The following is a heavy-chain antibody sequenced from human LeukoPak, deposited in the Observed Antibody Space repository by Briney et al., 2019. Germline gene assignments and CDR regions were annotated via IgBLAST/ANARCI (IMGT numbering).Heavy chain of an antibody. CDR3: AREGVAGTEY. D-gene: IGHD6-19*01. CDR2: ISSNGGST. Sequence: GGSLRLSCAASGFTFSSYAMSWVRQAPGKGLEYVSAISSNGGSTYYANSVKGRFTTSRDNSKNTLYLQMGSLRAEDMAVYYCAREGVAGTEYWGQGTLVTVSS. J-gene: IGHJ4*02. V-gene: IGHV3-64*01. CDR1: GFTFSSYA.